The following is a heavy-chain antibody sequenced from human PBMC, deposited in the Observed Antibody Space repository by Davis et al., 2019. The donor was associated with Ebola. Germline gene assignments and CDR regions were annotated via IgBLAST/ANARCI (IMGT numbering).Heavy chain of an antibody. Sequence: PGGSLRLSCAASGITSVAHDMHWVRQAPGKGLEWVANIKQDGSEKYYVDSVKGRFTISRDNAKDSLFLQMDSLRAEDTAVYYCARRTAGITLSFYAMDVWGQGTTVTVSS. D-gene: IGHD1-1*01. V-gene: IGHV3-7*01. CDR1: GITSVAHD. J-gene: IGHJ6*02. CDR2: IKQDGSEK. CDR3: ARRTAGITLSFYAMDV.